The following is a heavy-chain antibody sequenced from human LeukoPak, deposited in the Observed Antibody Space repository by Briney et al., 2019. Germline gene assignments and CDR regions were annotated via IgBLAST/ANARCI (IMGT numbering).Heavy chain of an antibody. CDR3: AKGGSSGWPWYFDY. CDR1: GFTFSSYG. D-gene: IGHD6-19*01. CDR2: IRYDGSNK. V-gene: IGHV3-30*02. J-gene: IGHJ4*02. Sequence: RGSLRLSCAASGFTFSSYGMHWVRQAPGKVLEWVAFIRYDGSNKYYADSVKGRFTISRDNSKNTLYLQMNSLRAEDTAVYYCAKGGSSGWPWYFDYWGQGTLVTVSS.